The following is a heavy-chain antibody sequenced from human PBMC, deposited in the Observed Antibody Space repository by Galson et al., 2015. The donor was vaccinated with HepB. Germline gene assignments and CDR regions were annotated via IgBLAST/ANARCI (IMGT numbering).Heavy chain of an antibody. Sequence: SLRLSCAASGFTFSSYAMHWVRQAPGKGLEWVAVISYDGSNKYYADSVKGRFTISRDNSKNTLYLQMNSLRAEDTAVYYCARAVGATHYWGQGTLVTVSS. CDR3: ARAVGATHY. CDR2: ISYDGSNK. D-gene: IGHD1-26*01. J-gene: IGHJ4*02. V-gene: IGHV3-30-3*01. CDR1: GFTFSSYA.